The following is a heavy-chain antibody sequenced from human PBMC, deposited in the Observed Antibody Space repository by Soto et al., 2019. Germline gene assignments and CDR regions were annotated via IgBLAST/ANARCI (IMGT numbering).Heavy chain of an antibody. CDR2: IWYDGSNK. D-gene: IGHD6-13*01. J-gene: IGHJ6*03. CDR1: GFTFSSYG. V-gene: IGHV3-33*01. Sequence: GGSLRLSCAASGFTFSSYGMHWVRQAPGKGLEWVAVIWYDGSNKYYADSVKGRFTISRDNSKNTLYLQMNSLRAEDTAVYYCARELQKQLGSNYYYYYYMDVWGKGTTVTVSS. CDR3: ARELQKQLGSNYYYYYYMDV.